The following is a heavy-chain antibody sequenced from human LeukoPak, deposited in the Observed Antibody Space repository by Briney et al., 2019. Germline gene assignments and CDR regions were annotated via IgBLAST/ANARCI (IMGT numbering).Heavy chain of an antibody. V-gene: IGHV4-34*01. CDR3: ARGDIVVVVLDY. CDR2: INHSGST. J-gene: IGHJ4*02. D-gene: IGHD2-15*01. CDR1: GGSFSGYY. Sequence: PSETLSLTCAVYGGSFSGYYWSWIRQPPGKGLEWIGEINHSGSTNYNPSLKSRVTISVDTSKNQFSLKLSSVTAADTAVYYCARGDIVVVVLDYWGQGTLVTVSS.